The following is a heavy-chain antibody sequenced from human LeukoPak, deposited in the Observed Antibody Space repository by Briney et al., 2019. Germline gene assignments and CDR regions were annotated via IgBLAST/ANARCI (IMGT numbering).Heavy chain of an antibody. CDR1: GFTVSSNY. CDR2: IYSGGST. V-gene: IGHV3-53*01. Sequence: GGSLRLSCAASGFTVSSNYMSWVRQAPGKGLEWVSVIYSGGSTYYADSEKGRFTISRDNSKNTLYLQMNSLGAEDTAVYYCARDRYSGYDYGYYYYGMDVWGQGTTVTVSS. J-gene: IGHJ6*02. D-gene: IGHD5-12*01. CDR3: ARDRYSGYDYGYYYYGMDV.